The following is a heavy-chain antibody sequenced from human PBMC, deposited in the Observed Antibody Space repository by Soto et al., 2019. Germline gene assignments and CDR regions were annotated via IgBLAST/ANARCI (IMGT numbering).Heavy chain of an antibody. CDR1: GYSFTSYW. D-gene: IGHD3-22*01. CDR3: ASQYYYDSSGSLYYYYGMDV. J-gene: IGHJ6*02. Sequence: GESLKISCKGSGYSFTSYWISWVRQMPGKGLEGMGRIDPSDSYTNYSPSFQGHVTISADKSISTAYLQWSSLKASDTAMYYCASQYYYDSSGSLYYYYGMDVWGQGTTVTVSS. V-gene: IGHV5-10-1*01. CDR2: IDPSDSYT.